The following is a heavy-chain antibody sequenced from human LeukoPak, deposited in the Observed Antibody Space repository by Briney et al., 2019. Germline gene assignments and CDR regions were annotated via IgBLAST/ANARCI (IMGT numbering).Heavy chain of an antibody. V-gene: IGHV3-74*01. CDR2: INSDGSST. J-gene: IGHJ5*02. Sequence: PGRSLRLSCAASGFTFSSYWMHWVRQAPGKGLVWVSRINSDGSSTSYADSVKGRFTISRDNAKNTLYLQMNSLRAEDTAVYYCARDFSSSWYFSWFDPWGQGTLVTVSS. CDR1: GFTFSSYW. D-gene: IGHD6-13*01. CDR3: ARDFSSSWYFSWFDP.